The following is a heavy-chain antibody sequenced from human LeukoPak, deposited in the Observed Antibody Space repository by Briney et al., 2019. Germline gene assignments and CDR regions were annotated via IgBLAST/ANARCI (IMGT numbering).Heavy chain of an antibody. CDR3: ARGPPLFDP. Sequence: GGSLRLSCVASGFLLSSYSMNWVRQAPGKGLEWVSYIDTSSPTIYYADSVKGRFTISRDNAKNSLYLQMNSLSAKDTAVYYCARGPPLFDPWGQGTLVTVSS. CDR1: GFLLSSYS. CDR2: IDTSSPTI. V-gene: IGHV3-48*01. J-gene: IGHJ5*02.